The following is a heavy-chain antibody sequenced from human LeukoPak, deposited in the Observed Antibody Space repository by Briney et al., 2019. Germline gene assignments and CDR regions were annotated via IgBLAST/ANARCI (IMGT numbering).Heavy chain of an antibody. D-gene: IGHD5-12*01. V-gene: IGHV4-59*01. CDR1: GDSIRSYY. J-gene: IGHJ4*02. CDR2: IHFSGGT. Sequence: SETLSLTCTVSGDSIRSYYWSWIRQPPGKGLEWIGNIHFSGGTSYNPSLGSRVTISIDTSKKEFSLTLTSLTAADTAIYYCARVASITWIPGVFDFWGQGTLVTVSS. CDR3: ARVASITWIPGVFDF.